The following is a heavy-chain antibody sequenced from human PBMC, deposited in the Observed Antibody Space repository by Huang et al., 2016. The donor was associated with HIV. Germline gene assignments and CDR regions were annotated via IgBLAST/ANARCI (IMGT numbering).Heavy chain of an antibody. Sequence: EVELVQSGTEVKKPGESLKISCKGSGYIFTTAWIGWVRQMPGKGLEWMGIMYPGVSDTRYSPSFQGQVTMSVDKSINTAYLHWSSLKASDTAMYYCARLAGGTWSYYFDLWGQGALVTVSS. D-gene: IGHD3-10*01. CDR1: GYIFTTAW. CDR3: ARLAGGTWSYYFDL. V-gene: IGHV5-51*03. CDR2: MYPGVSDT. J-gene: IGHJ4*02.